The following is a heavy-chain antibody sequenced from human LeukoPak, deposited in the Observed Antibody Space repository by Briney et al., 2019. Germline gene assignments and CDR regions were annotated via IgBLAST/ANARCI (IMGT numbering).Heavy chain of an antibody. CDR1: GYTFTSYD. Sequence: ASVKVSCKASGYTFTSYDINWGRQATGKGLEWMGWMNPNSGNTGYAQKFQGRVTMTRNTSISTAYMELSSLRSEDTAVYYCARATSGWLDDAFDIWGQGTMVTVSS. V-gene: IGHV1-8*01. CDR2: MNPNSGNT. D-gene: IGHD6-19*01. J-gene: IGHJ3*02. CDR3: ARATSGWLDDAFDI.